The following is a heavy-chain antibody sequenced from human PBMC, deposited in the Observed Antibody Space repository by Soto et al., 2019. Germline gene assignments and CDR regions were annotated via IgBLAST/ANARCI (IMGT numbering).Heavy chain of an antibody. CDR1: GGTLSSYA. J-gene: IGHJ6*02. V-gene: IGHV1-69*13. CDR2: IIPIFGTA. D-gene: IGHD5-12*01. CDR3: ARGGPATIRDYYYYGMDV. Sequence: SENVSCKASGGTLSSYAISWGLDAAGQGLGWMGGIIPIFGTANYAQKFQGRLTITADESTSTAYMELSSLGSEDTAVYYCARGGPATIRDYYYYGMDVWGQGTTVTVSS.